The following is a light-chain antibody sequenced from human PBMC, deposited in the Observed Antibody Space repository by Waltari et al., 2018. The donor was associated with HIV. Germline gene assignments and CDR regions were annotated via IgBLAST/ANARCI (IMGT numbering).Light chain of an antibody. CDR3: QQSFSIPLT. CDR2: GTT. CDR1: QSIRSY. V-gene: IGKV1-39*01. J-gene: IGKJ4*01. Sequence: DIQMTPSPSSLSAYLGDRITITCRASQSIRSYLNWYQQKPGNVPKLLIYGTTSLQSGVPSRFSGSGFGTDFTLTVSSLQPENSATYYCQQSFSIPLTFGGGTKVEIK.